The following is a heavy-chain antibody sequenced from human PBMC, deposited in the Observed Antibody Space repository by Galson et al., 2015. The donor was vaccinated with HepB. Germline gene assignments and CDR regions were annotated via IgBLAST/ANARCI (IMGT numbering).Heavy chain of an antibody. D-gene: IGHD2-15*01. CDR2: IIPTFGIA. V-gene: IGHV1-69*13. J-gene: IGHJ6*02. CDR3: ARAVVVVAATTYYYYYGMDV. CDR1: GGTFSSYA. Sequence: SVKVSCKASGGTFSSYAISWVRQAPGQGLEWMGGIIPTFGIANYAQKFQGRVTITADESTSTAYMELSSLRSEDTAVYYCARAVVVVAATTYYYYYGMDVWGQGTTVTVSS.